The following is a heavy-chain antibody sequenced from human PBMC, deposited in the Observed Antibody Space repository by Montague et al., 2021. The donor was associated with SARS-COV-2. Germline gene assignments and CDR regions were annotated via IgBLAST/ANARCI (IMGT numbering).Heavy chain of an antibody. CDR2: IYYSGST. D-gene: IGHD4-17*01. V-gene: IGHV4-39*01. CDR3: AHDYGDYSSSYYYGMDV. Sequence: SETLSLTCTVSGGSISSSSYYWGWIRQPPGKGLEWIGSIYYSGSTYYNPSLKSRVTISVDTSKNQFSLKLSPVTAADTAVYYCAHDYGDYSSSYYYGMDVWGQGTTVTVSS. CDR1: GGSISSSSYY. J-gene: IGHJ6*02.